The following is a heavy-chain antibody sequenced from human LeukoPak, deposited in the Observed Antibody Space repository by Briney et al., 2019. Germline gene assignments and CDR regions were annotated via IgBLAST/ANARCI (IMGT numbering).Heavy chain of an antibody. CDR1: GFTFGTYS. CDR2: ITGSSTWT. J-gene: IGHJ2*01. V-gene: IGHV3-23*01. CDR3: ARELVSLGTGYFDL. Sequence: GGSLRLSCEASGFTFGTYSMTWVRQAPGKGLEWVSGITGSSTWTYYADSVRGRFTISRDNSKNTLHLQMNNLTADDTAIYYCARELVSLGTGYFDLWGRGTLVTVSS. D-gene: IGHD7-27*01.